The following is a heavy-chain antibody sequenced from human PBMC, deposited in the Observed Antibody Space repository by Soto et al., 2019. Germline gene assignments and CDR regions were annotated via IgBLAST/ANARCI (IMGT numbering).Heavy chain of an antibody. CDR2: ISFDGSNE. CDR3: AKTYYYDRSGYYQNWFDP. V-gene: IGHV3-30-3*02. J-gene: IGHJ5*02. CDR1: GFNFRSYA. D-gene: IGHD3-22*01. Sequence: GGSLRHYYAASGFNFRSYAMHWLRPAPGKGLEWVAIISFDGSNEYYTDSVKSRFTISRDNSKNTLYLQVRSLRAEDTAVYYCAKTYYYDRSGYYQNWFDPWGQGTLVTVSS.